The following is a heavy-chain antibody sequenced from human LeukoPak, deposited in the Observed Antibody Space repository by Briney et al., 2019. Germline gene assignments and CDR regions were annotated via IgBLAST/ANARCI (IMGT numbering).Heavy chain of an antibody. CDR1: GFTFSSYA. CDR2: ISGSGGST. D-gene: IGHD3-22*01. Sequence: RGSLRLFCAASGFTFSSYAMSWVRQAPGKGLEWVSAISGSGGSTYYADSVKGRFTISRDNSKNTLYLQMNSLRAEDTAVYYCAKDYDSSGYYYFGYWGQGTLVTASS. J-gene: IGHJ4*02. V-gene: IGHV3-23*01. CDR3: AKDYDSSGYYYFGY.